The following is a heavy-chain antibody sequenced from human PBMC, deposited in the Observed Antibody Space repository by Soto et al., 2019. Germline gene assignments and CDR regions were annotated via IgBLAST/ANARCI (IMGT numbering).Heavy chain of an antibody. D-gene: IGHD3-9*01. V-gene: IGHV4-59*08. CDR3: ARHPGYYGILTGYTTYYFDY. Sequence: PSETLSLTCTVSGGSIGTYYWSWIRQPPGKGLEWIGYIYYRGNTDYNPSLKSRVTISLDTPKNQFSLKLSSVTAADTAVYYCARHPGYYGILTGYTTYYFDYWGQGILVT. CDR2: IYYRGNT. CDR1: GGSIGTYY. J-gene: IGHJ4*02.